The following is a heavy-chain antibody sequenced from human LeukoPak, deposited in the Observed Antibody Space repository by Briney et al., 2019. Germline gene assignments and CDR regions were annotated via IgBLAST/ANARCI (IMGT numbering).Heavy chain of an antibody. CDR2: ISTSSSYI. V-gene: IGHV3-21*01. Sequence: PGGSLRLSCAASGFTFSSFGMNWVRQAPGKGLEWVSSISTSSSYIYYADSLKGRFTISRDNAKNSLYLQMNSLRAEDTAVYYCARVESYSSGPSFDYWGQGTLVTVSS. CDR3: ARVESYSSGPSFDY. D-gene: IGHD6-19*01. CDR1: GFTFSSFG. J-gene: IGHJ4*02.